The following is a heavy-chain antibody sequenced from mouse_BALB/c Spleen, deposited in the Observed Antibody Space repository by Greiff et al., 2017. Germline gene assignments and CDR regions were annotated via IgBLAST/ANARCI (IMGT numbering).Heavy chain of an antibody. CDR3: TRDGLTTAYFDY. Sequence: EVQLVESGGGLVKPGGSLKLSCAASGFTFSSYTMSWVRQTPEKRLEWVATISSGGSYTYYPDSVKGRFTISRDNAKNTLYLQMSSLKSEDTAMYYCTRDGLTTAYFDYWGQGTTLTVSS. V-gene: IGHV5-6-4*01. CDR1: GFTFSSYT. CDR2: ISSGGSYT. D-gene: IGHD1-2*01. J-gene: IGHJ2*01.